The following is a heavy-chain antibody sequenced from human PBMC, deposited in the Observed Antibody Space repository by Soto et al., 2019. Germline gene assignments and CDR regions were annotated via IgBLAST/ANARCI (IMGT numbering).Heavy chain of an antibody. CDR2: ITSRATTI. CDR1: GFTFSDYY. J-gene: IGHJ4*02. Sequence: QVQLVESGGGLVKPGESLRLSCAASGFTFSDYYMGWIRQAPGKGLEWISYITSRATTIYYADSVKGRFTISRDNAKNSLYLQMNSLRPEDTAVYYCAREVSAVAGSYFDYWGQGTLVTVSS. CDR3: AREVSAVAGSYFDY. D-gene: IGHD6-19*01. V-gene: IGHV3-11*01.